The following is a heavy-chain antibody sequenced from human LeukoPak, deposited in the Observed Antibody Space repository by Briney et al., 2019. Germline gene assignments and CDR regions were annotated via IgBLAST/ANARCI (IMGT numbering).Heavy chain of an antibody. CDR2: ITSSGTTS. D-gene: IGHD4-17*01. Sequence: GGSLRLSCTASGFTFSDHYMSWFRLSPGKGLEWLSYITSSGTTSDYADSVKGRFTISRDNAKNSMYLQMNSLRPEDTAVYYCARDPDYGDPDWSQGTLVTVSS. J-gene: IGHJ4*02. CDR3: ARDPDYGDPD. V-gene: IGHV3-11*01. CDR1: GFTFSDHY.